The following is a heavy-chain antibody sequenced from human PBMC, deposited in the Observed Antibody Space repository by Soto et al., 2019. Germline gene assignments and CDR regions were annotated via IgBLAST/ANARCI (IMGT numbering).Heavy chain of an antibody. CDR2: IYYSGST. V-gene: IGHV4-61*01. Sequence: SETLSLTCTVSGGSVSSGSYYWSWIRQPPGKGLEWIGYIYYSGSTNYNPSLKSRVTISVDTSKNQFSLKLSSVTAADTAVYYCARGDNVLMVYAMAFDYWGQGILVTV. CDR1: GGSVSSGSYY. D-gene: IGHD2-8*01. CDR3: ARGDNVLMVYAMAFDY. J-gene: IGHJ4*02.